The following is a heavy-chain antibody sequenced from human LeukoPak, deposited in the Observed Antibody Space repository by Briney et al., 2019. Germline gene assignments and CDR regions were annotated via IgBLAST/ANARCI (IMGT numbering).Heavy chain of an antibody. D-gene: IGHD2/OR15-2a*01. Sequence: GGSLRLSCAASGFTFSSYGMHWVRQAPGKGLEWVAVILSDGSKEFYTDSVKGRFTISRDNSKNTVFLQMNSLRIEDTAVYYCALGTTPGAFDIWGQGTMVTVSS. V-gene: IGHV3-30*19. CDR1: GFTFSSYG. CDR2: ILSDGSKE. CDR3: ALGTTPGAFDI. J-gene: IGHJ3*02.